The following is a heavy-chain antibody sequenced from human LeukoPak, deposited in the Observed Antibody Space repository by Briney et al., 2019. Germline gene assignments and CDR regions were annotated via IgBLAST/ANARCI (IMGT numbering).Heavy chain of an antibody. CDR2: LSNNGIDT. D-gene: IGHD3-10*01. CDR1: GFIFSNYA. V-gene: IGHV3-23*01. Sequence: GGSLRLSCAASGFIFSNYAMSWVRQAPGKGLEWVSTLSNNGIDTYYADSVKGRFTISRDNYENTLFLQMNYLRAEDTAIYYCAKVPYSDYGSGRPPFMDVWGQGTTVAVSS. J-gene: IGHJ6*02. CDR3: AKVPYSDYGSGRPPFMDV.